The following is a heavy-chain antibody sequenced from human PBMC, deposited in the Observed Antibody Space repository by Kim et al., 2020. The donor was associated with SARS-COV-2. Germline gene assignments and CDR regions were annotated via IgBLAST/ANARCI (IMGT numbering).Heavy chain of an antibody. CDR2: ISNDGSNK. J-gene: IGHJ3*02. D-gene: IGHD5-18*01. CDR1: GFTFSSYG. CDR3: AKGPRIQLWLDIFDI. Sequence: GGSLRLSCAASGFTFSSYGMHWVRQAPGKGLEWVAVISNDGSNKYYADSVKGRFTISRDNSENTLFLQMNSLRAEDTAVYYCAKGPRIQLWLDIFDIWGKETMVTVSS. V-gene: IGHV3-30*18.